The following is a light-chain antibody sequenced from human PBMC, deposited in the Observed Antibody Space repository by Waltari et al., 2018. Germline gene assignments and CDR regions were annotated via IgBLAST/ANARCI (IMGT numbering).Light chain of an antibody. Sequence: QSALTQPASVSGSPGQSITISCTGTSSDVGGYNYVSWYQQHPGKAPKLIIYEVSNRPSGFSNRFSGSKSGNTASLTISGLQAEDEADYYCSSYTSSSPYVFGTGTKVTVL. CDR1: SSDVGGYNY. CDR2: EVS. J-gene: IGLJ1*01. V-gene: IGLV2-14*01. CDR3: SSYTSSSPYV.